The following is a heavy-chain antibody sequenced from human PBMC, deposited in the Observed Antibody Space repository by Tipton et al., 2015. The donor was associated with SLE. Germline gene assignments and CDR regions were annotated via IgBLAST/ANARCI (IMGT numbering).Heavy chain of an antibody. D-gene: IGHD3-16*01. CDR3: ARQDSYVHY. J-gene: IGHJ4*02. Sequence: TLSLTCTVSGGSISNYYWSWIRQPPGKGLEWIGYIYTSGSTNYNPSLKSRVTISVDTPKNQFSLKLSSVTAADTAVYYCARQDSYVHYWGQGTLVTVSS. CDR1: GGSISNYY. V-gene: IGHV4-4*09. CDR2: IYTSGST.